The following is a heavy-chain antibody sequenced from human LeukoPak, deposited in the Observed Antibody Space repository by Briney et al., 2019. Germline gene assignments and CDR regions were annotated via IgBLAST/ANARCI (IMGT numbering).Heavy chain of an antibody. Sequence: ASVKVSCKASGYTFTSYGIGWVRQAPGQGLEWMGWISAYNGNTNYAQKLQGRVTMTTDTSTSTAYMELRSLRSDDTAVYYCARVSASVAAAGFYYYYYYMDVWGKGTTVTISS. D-gene: IGHD6-13*01. CDR2: ISAYNGNT. V-gene: IGHV1-18*01. CDR1: GYTFTSYG. J-gene: IGHJ6*03. CDR3: ARVSASVAAAGFYYYYYYMDV.